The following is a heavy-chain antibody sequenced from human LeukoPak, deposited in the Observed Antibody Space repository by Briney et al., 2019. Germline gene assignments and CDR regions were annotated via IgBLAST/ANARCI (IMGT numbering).Heavy chain of an antibody. V-gene: IGHV3-30*02. J-gene: IGHJ4*02. CDR2: IRFDGTNK. Sequence: GGSLRLSCTASGFTFSTSGMHWVRQGPGKGLEWVAFIRFDGTNKYYTDSVKGRFTISRDNTKNTLYLQMNSLRAEDTAVYYCARADLGSCSGGSCYGHYWGQGTLVTVSS. D-gene: IGHD2-15*01. CDR3: ARADLGSCSGGSCYGHY. CDR1: GFTFSTSG.